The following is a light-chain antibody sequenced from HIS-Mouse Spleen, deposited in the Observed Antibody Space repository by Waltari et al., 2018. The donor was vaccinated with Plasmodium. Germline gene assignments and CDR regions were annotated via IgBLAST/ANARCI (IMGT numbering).Light chain of an antibody. Sequence: EIVMTQSPATLSVSPGERATLSCRASQSVSSNLAWYQQKPGQAHRLLIYGASTRATGCPARFSGGWCGTEYTLTISSMQSEDFVVYYCQQYNNWPPTWTFGQGTKVEIK. CDR2: GAS. CDR1: QSVSSN. V-gene: IGKV3-15*01. CDR3: QQYNNWPPTWT. J-gene: IGKJ1*01.